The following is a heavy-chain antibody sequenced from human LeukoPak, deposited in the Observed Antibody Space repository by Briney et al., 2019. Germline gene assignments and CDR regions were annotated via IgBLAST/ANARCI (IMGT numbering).Heavy chain of an antibody. CDR2: ISGSGGST. J-gene: IGHJ6*03. V-gene: IGHV3-23*01. CDR1: GFTFTSFG. Sequence: GGTLRLSCAASGFTFTSFGMSWVRQAPGKGLEWVSTISGSGGSTYYADSVKGRFTISRDNSKNTLYLQMNTLRAEDTAVYYCAKASRFGYSYGPREYFYYMDVWGKGTTVTISS. CDR3: AKASRFGYSYGPREYFYYMDV. D-gene: IGHD5-18*01.